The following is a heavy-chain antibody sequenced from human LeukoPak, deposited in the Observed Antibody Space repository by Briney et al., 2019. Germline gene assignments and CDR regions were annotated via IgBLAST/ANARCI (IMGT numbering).Heavy chain of an antibody. V-gene: IGHV1-58*01. Sequence: ASVKVSCKASGFTFTSSAVQWVRQARGQRLEWIGWIVVGSGNTNYAQKFQERVTITRDMSTSTAYMELSSLRSEDTAVYYCARSAPYYYYYYMDVWGKGTTVTVSS. J-gene: IGHJ6*03. CDR2: IVVGSGNT. CDR1: GFTFTSSA. CDR3: ARSAPYYYYYYMDV.